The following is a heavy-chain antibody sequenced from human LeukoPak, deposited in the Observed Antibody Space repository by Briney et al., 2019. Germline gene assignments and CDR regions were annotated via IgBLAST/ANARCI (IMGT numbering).Heavy chain of an antibody. CDR2: IYYSGST. D-gene: IGHD3-22*01. V-gene: IGHV4-59*08. J-gene: IGHJ4*02. Sequence: SETLSLTCTVSGGSISSYYWSWIRQPPGKGLEWIGYIYYSGSTSYNPSLKSRVTISVDTSKNQFSLKLSSVTAADTAVYYCARLEGYDSSGYYLDYWGQGTLATVSS. CDR3: ARLEGYDSSGYYLDY. CDR1: GGSISSYY.